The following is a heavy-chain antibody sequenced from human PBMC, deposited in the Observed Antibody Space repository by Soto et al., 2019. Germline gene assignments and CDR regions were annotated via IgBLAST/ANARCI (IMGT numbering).Heavy chain of an antibody. D-gene: IGHD6-13*01. J-gene: IGHJ4*02. CDR2: TYYRYKWYN. V-gene: IGHV6-1*01. Sequence: SQTLSLTCAISGDSVSSNSDAWNWIRQSPSRGLEWLGRTYYRYKWYNDYAVSVKSRITINPDTSKNQFSLQLNSVTPEDTAVYYCARVIAAAGTGYFDYWGQGTLVTVSS. CDR3: ARVIAAAGTGYFDY. CDR1: GDSVSSNSDA.